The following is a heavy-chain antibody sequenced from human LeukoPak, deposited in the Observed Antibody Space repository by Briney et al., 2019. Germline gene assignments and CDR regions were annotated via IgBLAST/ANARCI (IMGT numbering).Heavy chain of an antibody. V-gene: IGHV4-34*01. CDR3: ARDKSRGDDGFDP. D-gene: IGHD2-21*02. J-gene: IGHJ5*02. CDR1: GGSFRGYY. CDR2: INHSGST. Sequence: SETLSLTCAVYGGSFRGYYWSWIRQPPGKGLEWIGEINHSGSTNYNPSLKSRVTISVDTSKNQFSLKLSSVTAADTAVYYCARDKSRGDDGFDPWGQGTLVTVSS.